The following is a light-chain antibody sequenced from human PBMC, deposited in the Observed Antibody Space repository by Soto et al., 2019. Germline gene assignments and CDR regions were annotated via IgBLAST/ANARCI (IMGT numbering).Light chain of an antibody. Sequence: QSALTQPRSVSGSPGQSVTISCTGTSSDVGGYNYVSWYQQHPGKAPKLMIYDVSKRPSGVPDRFSGSKSGNTASLTISGLQAEDEAEYYCCSYAGSSYVFGTGNKLTVL. CDR2: DVS. J-gene: IGLJ1*01. V-gene: IGLV2-11*01. CDR1: SSDVGGYNY. CDR3: CSYAGSSYV.